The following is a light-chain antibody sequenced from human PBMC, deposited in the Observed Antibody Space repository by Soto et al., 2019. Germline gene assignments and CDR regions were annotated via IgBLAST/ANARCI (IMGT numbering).Light chain of an antibody. V-gene: IGKV3-11*01. CDR2: DAS. CDR1: QSVSSY. CDR3: QQRSNWPT. Sequence: EIVLTQSPGTLSLSPGERATISCRASQSVSSYLAWYQQKPGQAPRLLIYDASNRATGIPARFSGSGSGTDFTLTISSLEPEDFAVYYCQQRSNWPTFGGGTKVDIK. J-gene: IGKJ4*01.